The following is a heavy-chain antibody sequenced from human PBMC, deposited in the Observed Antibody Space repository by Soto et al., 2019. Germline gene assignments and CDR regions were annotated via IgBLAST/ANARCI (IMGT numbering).Heavy chain of an antibody. Sequence: QVQLVESGGGVVQPGRSLRLSCAASGFTFSSYAMHWVRQAPGKGLEWVAVISYDGSNKYYADSVKGRFTISRDNSKNTLYLKRNSRRAEDTAVSYCARDRGLTGTTRRAGWFAPWGQGPLVTVPS. CDR3: ARDRGLTGTTRRAGWFAP. J-gene: IGHJ5*02. V-gene: IGHV3-30-3*01. CDR2: ISYDGSNK. CDR1: GFTFSSYA. D-gene: IGHD1-20*01.